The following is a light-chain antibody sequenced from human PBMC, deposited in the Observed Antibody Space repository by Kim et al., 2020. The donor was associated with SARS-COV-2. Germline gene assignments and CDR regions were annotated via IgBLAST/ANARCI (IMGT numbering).Light chain of an antibody. CDR2: EVN. V-gene: IGLV2-8*01. J-gene: IGLJ2*01. CDR1: TSDVGAYNS. Sequence: GQSVTSSCTGTTSDVGAYNSVSWYQQHPGKAPKVMVYEVNKRPSGVPDRFSGSKSGNTASLTVSGLQAEDEAEYYCSSYADSNNVLFGGGTKLTVL. CDR3: SSYADSNNVL.